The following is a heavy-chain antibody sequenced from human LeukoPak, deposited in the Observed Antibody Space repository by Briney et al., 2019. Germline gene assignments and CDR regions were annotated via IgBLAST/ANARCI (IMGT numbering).Heavy chain of an antibody. CDR2: ISAYNGNT. J-gene: IGHJ6*03. CDR3: ARVRYSSSWPYYYYYYMDV. D-gene: IGHD6-13*01. Sequence: GASVKVSCKASGYTFTSYGISWVRQAPGQGLEWMGWISAYNGNTNYAQKLQGRVTMTTDTSTSTAYMELRSLRSDDTAVYYCARVRYSSSWPYYYYYYMDVWGKGTTVTVSS. V-gene: IGHV1-18*01. CDR1: GYTFTSYG.